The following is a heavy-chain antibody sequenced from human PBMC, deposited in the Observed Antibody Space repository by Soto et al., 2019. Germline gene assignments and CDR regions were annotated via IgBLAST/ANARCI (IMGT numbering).Heavy chain of an antibody. D-gene: IGHD2-15*01. Sequence: HVPLVESGGGVVQPGRSLRLSCAASGFTFSSYGMHWVRQAPGKGLEWLALTWYDGPKKYYADSVKGRFTISRDNSTNTLYLQMNSLRVKDTAVYACARDCSCGSCYHYYYGMDFWGQGTTVTVSS. CDR1: GFTFSSYG. CDR3: ARDCSCGSCYHYYYGMDF. V-gene: IGHV3-33*01. J-gene: IGHJ6*02. CDR2: TWYDGPKK.